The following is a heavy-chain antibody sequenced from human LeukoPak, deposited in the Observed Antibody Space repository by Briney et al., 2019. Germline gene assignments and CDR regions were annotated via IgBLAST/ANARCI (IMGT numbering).Heavy chain of an antibody. V-gene: IGHV4-61*02. CDR1: GGSIVSGSYS. Sequence: SETLSLTCTVSGGSIVSGSYSWSWIRQPDGKGLEWIGRVFISGSTNYNPSLKSRASISIDKSKNQFSLKLNSVTAADTAVYYCARNRDSVYGPSYWFFALLGRGTLITVSS. J-gene: IGHJ2*01. CDR2: VFISGST. D-gene: IGHD5/OR15-5a*01. CDR3: ARNRDSVYGPSYWFFAL.